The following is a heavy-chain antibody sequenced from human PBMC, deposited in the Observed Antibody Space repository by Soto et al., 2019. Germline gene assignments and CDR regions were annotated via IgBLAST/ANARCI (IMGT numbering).Heavy chain of an antibody. Sequence: PSETLSLTCTVSGGSISSYYWSWIRQPPGKGLEWIGYIYYSGSTNYNPSLKSRVTISVDTSKNQFSLKLSSVTAADTAVYYCARLKSYDFWSGYLTPLDYYYYGMDVWGQGTTVTVSS. V-gene: IGHV4-59*01. CDR3: ARLKSYDFWSGYLTPLDYYYYGMDV. D-gene: IGHD3-3*01. CDR1: GGSISSYY. J-gene: IGHJ6*02. CDR2: IYYSGST.